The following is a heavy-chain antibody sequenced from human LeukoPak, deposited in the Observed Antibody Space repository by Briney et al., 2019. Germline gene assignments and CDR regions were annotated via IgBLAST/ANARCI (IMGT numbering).Heavy chain of an antibody. V-gene: IGHV4-34*01. D-gene: IGHD3-22*01. Sequence: PSETLSLTCAVYGGSFSGYYWSWIRQPPGKGLEWIGEINHSGSTNYNPSLKSRVTISVDKSNNQFSLKLSSVTSADTAVYYCARVFYYDSSGEVAFDIWGQGTPVTVSS. CDR1: GGSFSGYY. CDR2: INHSGST. CDR3: ARVFYYDSSGEVAFDI. J-gene: IGHJ3*02.